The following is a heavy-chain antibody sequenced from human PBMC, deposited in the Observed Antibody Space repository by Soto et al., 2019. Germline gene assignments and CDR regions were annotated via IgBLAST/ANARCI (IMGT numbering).Heavy chain of an antibody. Sequence: GESLKISCKGSGYSFTSYWIGWVRQMPGKGLEWMGIIYPGDSDTRYSPSFQGQVTISADKSISTAYLQWSSLKASDTAMYYRARQAFSSSETYYYYGMDVWGQGTTVTVSS. CDR1: GYSFTSYW. CDR3: ARQAFSSSETYYYYGMDV. CDR2: IYPGDSDT. J-gene: IGHJ6*02. D-gene: IGHD6-6*01. V-gene: IGHV5-51*01.